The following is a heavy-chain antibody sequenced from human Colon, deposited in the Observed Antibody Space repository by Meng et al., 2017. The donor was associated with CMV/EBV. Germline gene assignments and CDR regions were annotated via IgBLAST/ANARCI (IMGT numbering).Heavy chain of an antibody. V-gene: IGHV1-69*10. D-gene: IGHD4/OR15-4a*01. CDR3: VRARGGANHFYYGLDV. J-gene: IGHJ6*02. CDR2: ILPVLDTS. CDR1: GGTFSTNA. Sequence: SVKVSCKASGGTFSTNAISWVRQAPGQGLEWMGGILPVLDTSNYAQRFQGRVTITADKSTSTAYMELTGLTSDDTAVYYCVRARGGANHFYYGLDVWGHGTTVTVSS.